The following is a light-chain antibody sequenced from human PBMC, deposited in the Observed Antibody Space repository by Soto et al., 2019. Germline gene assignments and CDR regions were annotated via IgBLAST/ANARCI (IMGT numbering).Light chain of an antibody. CDR3: QQYGNSPWT. CDR1: QSVSSNY. Sequence: EIVLTQSPGTLSLSPGERATLSCRASQSVSSNYLAWCQQKPGQAPRLLIYAASSRATGIPDRFSGSGSVTDFTLTISRLEPEDFAVYYCQQYGNSPWTFGQGTKVEI. J-gene: IGKJ1*01. CDR2: AAS. V-gene: IGKV3-20*01.